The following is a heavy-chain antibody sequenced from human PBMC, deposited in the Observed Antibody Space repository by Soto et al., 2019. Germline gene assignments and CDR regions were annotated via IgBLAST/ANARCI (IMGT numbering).Heavy chain of an antibody. CDR1: GFSRITSLMC. J-gene: IGHJ6*02. Sequence: SGRTLVKPTHTLTLTGTFSGFSRITSLMCVSWIRHPPVNALEWLALIDWDDDKYYSTSLKTRLTISKDTSKNQVVLTMTNMDPVDTATYYCARIPLLWFGDAANYYYGMDVWGQGTTVTV. V-gene: IGHV2-70*01. D-gene: IGHD3-10*01. CDR3: ARIPLLWFGDAANYYYGMDV. CDR2: IDWDDDK.